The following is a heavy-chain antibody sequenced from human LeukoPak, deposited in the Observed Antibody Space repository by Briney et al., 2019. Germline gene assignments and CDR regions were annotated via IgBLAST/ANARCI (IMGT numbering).Heavy chain of an antibody. D-gene: IGHD6-19*01. V-gene: IGHV3-66*01. J-gene: IGHJ6*02. CDR1: GFAFSSYA. CDR2: IYSGGST. CDR3: AGVAVALYYYGMDV. Sequence: PGGSLRLSCAASGFAFSSYAMSWVRQAPGKGLEWVSVIYSGGSTYNADSVKSRFTISRDNSKNTLYLQMNSLRAEDTAVYYCAGVAVALYYYGMDVWGQGTTVTVSS.